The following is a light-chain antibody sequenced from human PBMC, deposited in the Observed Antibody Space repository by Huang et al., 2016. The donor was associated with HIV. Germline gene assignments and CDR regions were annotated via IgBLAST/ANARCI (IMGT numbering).Light chain of an antibody. CDR2: WAS. CDR1: QSVYSSSTSKDY. V-gene: IGKV4-1*01. Sequence: DIIMTQSPDSLAVSLGERATLNVRSSQSVYSSSTSKDYMAWCQQKPGQPPRLRLFWASTREAGGPDRFPGSGSGTHFTLTIASLEAEDAAIYYCQQYYSSPQTFGQGTRVEVK. CDR3: QQYYSSPQT. J-gene: IGKJ1*01.